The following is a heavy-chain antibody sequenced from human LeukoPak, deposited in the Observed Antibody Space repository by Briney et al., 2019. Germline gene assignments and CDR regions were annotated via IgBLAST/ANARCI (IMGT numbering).Heavy chain of an antibody. Sequence: PGRCLRPSCAASGSTFSTTWTSSVSQPARDWTEWVGSIKSKSAGATPEYAEPAKGRFTISRNDSKNTRSLQMNSLKTDDTGMYYCATAYCSTTSCVPWGQGTLVTVSS. D-gene: IGHD2-2*01. J-gene: IGHJ4*02. V-gene: IGHV3-15*01. CDR2: IKSKSAGATP. CDR1: GSTFSTTW. CDR3: ATAYCSTTSCVP.